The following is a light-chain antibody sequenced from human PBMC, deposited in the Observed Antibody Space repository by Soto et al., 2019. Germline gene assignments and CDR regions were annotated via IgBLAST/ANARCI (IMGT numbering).Light chain of an antibody. Sequence: DIQMTQSPSSLSASVGERATITCRASQSISSYLNWYQQKPGKAPDLLIYGASSLQSGATSRFTGSGSGTDFTLTISDLQREDFATYYCQQNYSIPITFGKGTRLEIK. V-gene: IGKV1-39*01. CDR3: QQNYSIPIT. J-gene: IGKJ5*01. CDR1: QSISSY. CDR2: GAS.